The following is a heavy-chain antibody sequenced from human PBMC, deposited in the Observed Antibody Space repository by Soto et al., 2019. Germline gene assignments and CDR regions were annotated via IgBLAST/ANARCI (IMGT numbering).Heavy chain of an antibody. J-gene: IGHJ6*03. Sequence: PEASVKVSCKASGGAFSSYAISWVRQAPGQGLEWMGGIIPIFGTANYAQKFQGRVTITADESTSTAYMELSSLRSEDTAVYFCARGTTVTTPPPYYSMDFWCKGTTVTVSS. CDR3: ARGTTVTTPPPYYSMDF. D-gene: IGHD4-4*01. CDR2: IIPIFGTA. V-gene: IGHV1-69*13. CDR1: GGAFSSYA.